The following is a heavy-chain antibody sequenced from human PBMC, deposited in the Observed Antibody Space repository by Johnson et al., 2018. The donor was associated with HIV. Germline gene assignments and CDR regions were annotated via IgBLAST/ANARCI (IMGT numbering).Heavy chain of an antibody. Sequence: QVQLVESGGGVVQPGRSLRLSCAASGFTLSSYAMHWVRQAPGKGLEWVAVISYDGSNKYYADSVKGRFTISRDNSKNTLYLQMNSLRAEDTAVYYCARVGYSSSWYLGAFDIWGQVTMVTVSS. CDR2: ISYDGSNK. V-gene: IGHV3-30*04. D-gene: IGHD6-13*01. J-gene: IGHJ3*02. CDR3: ARVGYSSSWYLGAFDI. CDR1: GFTLSSYA.